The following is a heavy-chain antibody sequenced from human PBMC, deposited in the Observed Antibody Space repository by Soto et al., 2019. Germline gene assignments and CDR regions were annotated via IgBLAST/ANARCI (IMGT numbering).Heavy chain of an antibody. J-gene: IGHJ6*02. CDR3: XXXXXXXXXXXXXXXXXXXX. CDR2: XVPLFRTT. CDR1: GGTFSSYA. V-gene: IGHV1-69*06. Sequence: QVQLVQSGAEAKKPGSXVKVSCKTSGGTFSSYAISWVRXXPGXXXXXXXXXVPLFRTTNYAQKFQGRVTITADTSTYTVYXELSXXRSXXXXXXXXXXXXXXXXXXXXXXXXXXXXWGQGTTVTVSS.